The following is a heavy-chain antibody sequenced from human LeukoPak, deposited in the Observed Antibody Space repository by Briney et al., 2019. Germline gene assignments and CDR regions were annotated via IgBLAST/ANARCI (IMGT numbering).Heavy chain of an antibody. CDR3: ARATGSYYSLGY. CDR1: GFTFSSYS. V-gene: IGHV3-21*01. J-gene: IGHJ4*02. Sequence: PGGSLRLSCVASGFTFSSYSMNWVRQAPGKGLEWVSSSSSSSSYIYYADSVKGRFTISRDNAKNPLYLQMNSLRAEDTAVYYCARATGSYYSLGYWGQGTLVTVSS. CDR2: SSSSSSYI. D-gene: IGHD1-26*01.